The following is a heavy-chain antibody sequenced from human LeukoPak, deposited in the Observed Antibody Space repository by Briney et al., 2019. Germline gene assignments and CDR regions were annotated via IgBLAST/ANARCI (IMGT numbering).Heavy chain of an antibody. J-gene: IGHJ4*02. Sequence: SQTLSLTCPVSGGSITSSSSYWDWIRQPPGKGLEWIGTIYYSGTTYYNPSLKSRVTISIDAAKNQFSLMLTSVTAADTAVYYCARLDTIFGVAKGFDYWGQGIPVTVPS. CDR2: IYYSGTT. V-gene: IGHV4-39*07. D-gene: IGHD3-3*01. CDR1: GGSITSSSSY. CDR3: ARLDTIFGVAKGFDY.